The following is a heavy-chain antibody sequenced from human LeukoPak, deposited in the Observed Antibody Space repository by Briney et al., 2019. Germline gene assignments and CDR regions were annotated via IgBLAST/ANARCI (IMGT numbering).Heavy chain of an antibody. Sequence: GGSLRLSCAASGFTFSSYSMNWVRQAPGKGLEWVPSISSSSSYIYDADSVKGRFTISRDNAKNSLYLQMNSLRAEDTAVYYCARGRVAIYYYYGMDVWGQGTTVTVSS. CDR3: ARGRVAIYYYYGMDV. CDR1: GFTFSSYS. J-gene: IGHJ6*02. D-gene: IGHD2-15*01. V-gene: IGHV3-21*01. CDR2: ISSSSSYI.